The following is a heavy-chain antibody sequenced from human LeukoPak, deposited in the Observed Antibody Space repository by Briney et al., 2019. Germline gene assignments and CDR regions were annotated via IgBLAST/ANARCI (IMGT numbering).Heavy chain of an antibody. D-gene: IGHD2-8*01. CDR3: ASGIGYCTNGVCYTGFDY. CDR1: GYTFTGYY. V-gene: IGHV1-2*02. CDR2: INPNSGGT. J-gene: IGHJ4*02. Sequence: ASVKVSCKASGYTFTGYYMHWVRQAPGQRLEWMGWINPNSGGTNYAQKFQGRVTMTRDTSISTAYMELSRLRSDDTAVYYCASGIGYCTNGVCYTGFDYWGQGTLVTVSS.